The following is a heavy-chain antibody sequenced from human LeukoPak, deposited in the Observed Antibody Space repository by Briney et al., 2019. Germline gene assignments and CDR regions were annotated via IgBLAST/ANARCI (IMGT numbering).Heavy chain of an antibody. CDR1: GGSISSGGYY. CDR3: ARAVRYSYGAYYSDY. J-gene: IGHJ4*02. D-gene: IGHD5-18*01. CDR2: IYYSGST. V-gene: IGHV4-31*03. Sequence: SETLSLTCTVSGGSISSGGYYWSWIRQHPGKGLEWIGYIYYSGSTYYNPSLKSRVTISVDTSKNQFSLKLSSVTAADTAVYYCARAVRYSYGAYYSDYWGQGTLVTVSS.